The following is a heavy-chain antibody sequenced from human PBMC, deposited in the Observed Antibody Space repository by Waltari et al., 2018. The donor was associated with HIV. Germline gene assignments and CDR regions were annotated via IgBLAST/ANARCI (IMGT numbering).Heavy chain of an antibody. J-gene: IGHJ2*01. CDR1: GFTVKTYG. Sequence: QLQLVESGGGVVQPGRSLRLSCAASGFTVKTYGMHWVGQAPGKGLEWVAVISYDGSNKDYGDSVKGRFTISKDNSKSTLYLQMNSLRAEDTAVYYCAKDISANYYDSQGGWYYDLWGRGTLVTVSS. CDR3: AKDISANYYDSQGGWYYDL. D-gene: IGHD3-22*01. CDR2: ISYDGSNK. V-gene: IGHV3-30*18.